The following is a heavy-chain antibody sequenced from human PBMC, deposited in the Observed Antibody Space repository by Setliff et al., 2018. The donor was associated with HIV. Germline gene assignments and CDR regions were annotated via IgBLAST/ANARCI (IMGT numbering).Heavy chain of an antibody. CDR2: VYNSGSA. CDR1: GGSINSGTYY. V-gene: IGHV4-61*02. J-gene: IGHJ2*01. CDR3: ARGAEYPNWYFDL. Sequence: KTSETLSLTCTVSGGSINSGTYYWSWIRQPAGKGLEWIGRVYNSGSANYNPSLTSRVTMSVDTSKNQFSLNLNSLTAADTAIYYCARGAEYPNWYFDLWGRGTLVTSPQ.